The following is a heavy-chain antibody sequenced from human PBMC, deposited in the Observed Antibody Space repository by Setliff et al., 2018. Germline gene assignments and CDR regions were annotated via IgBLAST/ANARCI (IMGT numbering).Heavy chain of an antibody. CDR2: IYASGRT. CDR1: GGSVSSTSHY. J-gene: IGHJ4*02. V-gene: IGHV4-61*02. CDR3: ARVRNDYPYYIDS. D-gene: IGHD4-17*01. Sequence: KTSETLSLTCNVSGGSVSSTSHYWNWIRRPAGKGLEWIGRIYASGRTDYNPSLQSRVSISLDTSQSQFSLRLSSVTAADTALYFCARVRNDYPYYIDSWGQGTLVTVSS.